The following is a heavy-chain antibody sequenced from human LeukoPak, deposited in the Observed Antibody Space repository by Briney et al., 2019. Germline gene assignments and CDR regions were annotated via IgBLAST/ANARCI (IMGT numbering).Heavy chain of an antibody. J-gene: IGHJ6*02. Sequence: GGSLRLSCAASGFTFSSYWMNWARQAPGKGLEWVASINHNGNVNYYVDSVKGRFTISKDNAKNSLYLQMNGLRAEDTALYHCARNNGMDVWGQGTTVIVSS. V-gene: IGHV3-7*03. CDR1: GFTFSSYW. CDR2: INHNGNVN. CDR3: ARNNGMDV.